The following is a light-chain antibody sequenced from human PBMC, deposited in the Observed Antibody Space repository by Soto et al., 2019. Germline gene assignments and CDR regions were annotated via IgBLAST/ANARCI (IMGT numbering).Light chain of an antibody. CDR1: QSVRSSY. V-gene: IGKV3-20*01. CDR3: QQYGSSPRFT. J-gene: IGKJ3*01. Sequence: EIVLTQSPGTLSLSPGESATLACRASQSVRSSYLAWYQQKPGQAPRLLIYGASTRATSIPDRFSGSGSGTDFTLTISRLEPEDFAVYYCQQYGSSPRFTFGPGTKVDIK. CDR2: GAS.